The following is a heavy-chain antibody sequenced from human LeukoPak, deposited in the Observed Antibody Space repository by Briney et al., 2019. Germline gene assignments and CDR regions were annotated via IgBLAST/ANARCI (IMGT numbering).Heavy chain of an antibody. Sequence: PGGTLRLSCAASGFTFSSYSMSWVRQPPGKGLEWVWPISGSGAYTFYTDSVKRRFTISRDNSKDTLYLQMNSLRIEDTAIYYCAKDPPNYPDSSGHYYRRNGDYWGQRTLVIISS. V-gene: IGHV3-23*01. CDR2: ISGSGAYT. J-gene: IGHJ4*02. CDR3: AKDPPNYPDSSGHYYRRNGDY. CDR1: GFTFSSYS. D-gene: IGHD3-22*01.